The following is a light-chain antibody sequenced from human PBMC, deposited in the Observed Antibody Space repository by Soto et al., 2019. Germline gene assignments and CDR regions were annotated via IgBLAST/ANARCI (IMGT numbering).Light chain of an antibody. J-gene: IGKJ1*01. CDR3: QQYNYYSRT. CDR2: KAS. CDR1: QGISSW. Sequence: DIQMTQSPSTLSASVGDRVTITCRASQGISSWLAWYQQKPGKAPKLLIYKASSLESGVPSRFSGSGSGTEFTLTISSLQPDDFATYYCQQYNYYSRTFGQGTKVDIK. V-gene: IGKV1-5*03.